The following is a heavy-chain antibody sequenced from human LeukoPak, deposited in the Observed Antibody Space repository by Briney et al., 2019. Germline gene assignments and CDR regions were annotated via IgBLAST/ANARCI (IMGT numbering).Heavy chain of an antibody. CDR1: GFMFSTYE. J-gene: IGHJ3*01. CDR2: ISYNGQRI. Sequence: TGGSLRLSCAASGFMFSTYEMNWVRQAPGKGLEWLSYISYNGQRIFYADSVKGRFTISRDNAKNSLYLQMNSLRAEDTGIYYCARDEIPSGTWGQGTMVIVSS. CDR3: ARDEIPSGT. D-gene: IGHD6-25*01. V-gene: IGHV3-48*03.